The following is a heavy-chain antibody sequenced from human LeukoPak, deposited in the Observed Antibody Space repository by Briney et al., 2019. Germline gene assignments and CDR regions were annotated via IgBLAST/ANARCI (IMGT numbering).Heavy chain of an antibody. D-gene: IGHD2-2*01. V-gene: IGHV3-48*01. CDR3: ARVKSIVVVPAAMLVVDY. CDR2: INSSSTSI. CDR1: GFTFRSYS. J-gene: IGHJ4*02. Sequence: GGSLRLSCAASGFTFRSYSMNWVPPAPGKGLEWVSYINSSSTSIYYADSVRGRFTISRDKAKNSLYLQINSLRAEDTAVYYCARVKSIVVVPAAMLVVDYWGQGTLVNVS.